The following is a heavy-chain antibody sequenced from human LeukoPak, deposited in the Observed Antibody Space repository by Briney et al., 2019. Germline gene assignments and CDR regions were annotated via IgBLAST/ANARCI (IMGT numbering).Heavy chain of an antibody. V-gene: IGHV3-7*01. Sequence: GGSLRLSCAASGFTFSSYWMTWVRQAPGKGLEWVANIKEDGSEKYYVDSVKGRFTISRDNAKNSLYLQMNSLRAEDTAVYYCATYSSLNRREFQYWGQGTLLTVSS. D-gene: IGHD3-22*01. CDR3: ATYSSLNRREFQY. CDR2: IKEDGSEK. J-gene: IGHJ1*01. CDR1: GFTFSSYW.